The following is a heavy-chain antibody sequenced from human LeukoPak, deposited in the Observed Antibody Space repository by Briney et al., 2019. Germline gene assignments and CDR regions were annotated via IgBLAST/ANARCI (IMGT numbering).Heavy chain of an antibody. CDR1: GGSISSYY. D-gene: IGHD3-3*01. V-gene: IGHV4-59*01. Sequence: SETLSLTCTVSGGSISSYYWSWIRQPPGRGLGWIGYIYYSGSTNYNPSLKSRVTISVDTSKNQFSLKLTSVTAADTAVYYCARSIFAATSIYSYFDYWGQGTLVTVSS. CDR2: IYYSGST. CDR3: ARSIFAATSIYSYFDY. J-gene: IGHJ4*02.